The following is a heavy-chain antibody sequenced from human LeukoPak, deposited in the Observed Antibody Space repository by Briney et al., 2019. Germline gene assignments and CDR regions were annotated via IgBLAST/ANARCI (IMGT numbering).Heavy chain of an antibody. CDR1: GGSISSYY. J-gene: IGHJ4*02. Sequence: SETLSLTCTVSGGSISSYYWSWIRQPAGKGLEWIGGIYTSGSTNYNPSLKSRVTMSVDTSKNQFSLKLSSVTAADTAVYYCAREATYYYDSSAQWPVFDYWGQGTLVTVSS. D-gene: IGHD3-22*01. V-gene: IGHV4-4*07. CDR2: IYTSGST. CDR3: AREATYYYDSSAQWPVFDY.